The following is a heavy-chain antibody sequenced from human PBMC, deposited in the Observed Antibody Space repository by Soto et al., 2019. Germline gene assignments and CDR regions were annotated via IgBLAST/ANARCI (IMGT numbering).Heavy chain of an antibody. Sequence: KASETLSLTCAVSGGSISSGGYSWSWIRQPPGKGLEWIGYIYHSGSTYYNPSLKSRVTISVDRSKNQFSLKLSSVTAADTAVYYCARGDGYSYGDYFDYWGQGTLVTVSS. CDR2: IYHSGST. V-gene: IGHV4-30-2*01. CDR1: GGSISSGGYS. CDR3: ARGDGYSYGDYFDY. J-gene: IGHJ4*02. D-gene: IGHD5-18*01.